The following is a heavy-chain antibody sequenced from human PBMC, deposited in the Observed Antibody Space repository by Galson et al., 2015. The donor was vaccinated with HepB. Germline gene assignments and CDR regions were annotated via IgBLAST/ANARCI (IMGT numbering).Heavy chain of an antibody. Sequence: SVKVSCKASGGTFSSYAISWVRQAPGQGLEWMGGIIPIFGTANYAQKFQGRVTITADESTSTAYMELSSLRSEDTAVYYCANRMRRFGEVAGHFDYWGQGTLVTVSS. V-gene: IGHV1-69*13. CDR1: GGTFSSYA. D-gene: IGHD6-19*01. J-gene: IGHJ4*02. CDR3: ANRMRRFGEVAGHFDY. CDR2: IIPIFGTA.